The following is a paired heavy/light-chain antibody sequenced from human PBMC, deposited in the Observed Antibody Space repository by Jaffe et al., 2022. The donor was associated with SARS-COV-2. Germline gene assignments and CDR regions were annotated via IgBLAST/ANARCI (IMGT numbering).Heavy chain of an antibody. Sequence: EVQLVESGGDLVIPGGSLRLSCVGSGFTFNDAWMSWVRQAPGKGLESVGRIGTKAAGGTTDYAAPVQGRFTISRDDSKNTLYLQMNTLKTEDTAVYYCTTLFAAGNNYWGWGTLVTVSS. CDR3: TTLFAAGNNY. D-gene: IGHD2-15*01. CDR2: IGTKAAGGTT. CDR1: GFTFNDAW. V-gene: IGHV3-15*04. J-gene: IGHJ4*02.
Light chain of an antibody. CDR3: QQCYIAPLT. Sequence: DIVMTQSPDSLAVSLGERATINCKSSQSVLYSSNNKNCLAWYQQKPGQPPKLLIYWASTRESGVPDRFSGSGSGTDFTLTISSLQAEDVAVYYCQQCYIAPLTFGGGTKVEIK. CDR1: QSVLYSSNNKNC. V-gene: IGKV4-1*01. CDR2: WAS. J-gene: IGKJ4*01.